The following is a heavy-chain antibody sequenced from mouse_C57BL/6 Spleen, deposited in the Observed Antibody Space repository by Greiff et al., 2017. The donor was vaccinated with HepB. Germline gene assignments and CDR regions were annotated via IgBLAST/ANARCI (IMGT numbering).Heavy chain of an antibody. CDR1: GYTFTDYE. J-gene: IGHJ2*01. CDR2: IDPETGGT. Sequence: QVQLQQSGAELVRPGASVTLSCKASGYTFTDYEMHWVKQTTVHGLEWIGAIDPETGGTAYNQKFKGKAILTVDKSSSPAYMELRSLTSEDSAVYYCTRRDLLWDYWGQGTTLTVSS. D-gene: IGHD2-1*01. CDR3: TRRDLLWDY. V-gene: IGHV1-15*01.